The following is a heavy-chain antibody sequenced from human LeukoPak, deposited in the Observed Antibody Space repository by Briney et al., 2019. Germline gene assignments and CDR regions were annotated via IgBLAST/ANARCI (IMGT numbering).Heavy chain of an antibody. CDR2: IYNSGST. CDR3: ARDPETYYDILTGPYYFDY. CDR1: GGSISSYY. Sequence: SETLSLTCTVSGGSISSYYWSWIRQPPGKGLEWIGHIYNSGSTNYSPSLKSRVTISVDTSKNQFSLKLSSVTATDTAVYYCARDPETYYDILTGPYYFDYWGQGTLVTVSP. V-gene: IGHV4-59*12. J-gene: IGHJ4*02. D-gene: IGHD3-9*01.